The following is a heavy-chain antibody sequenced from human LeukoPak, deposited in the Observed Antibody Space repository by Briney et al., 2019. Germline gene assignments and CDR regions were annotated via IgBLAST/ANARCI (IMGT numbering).Heavy chain of an antibody. CDR2: ISGSGDTT. V-gene: IGHV3-23*01. J-gene: IGHJ4*02. CDR1: GFTFSPYY. Sequence: PGGSLRLSCAASGFTFSPYYMNWVRQAPGQGLEWVSGISGSGDTTYYADSVKGRFTISRDNSKNTLYLQMNSLRVEDTAVYYCAKGHAAHGTGFDCWGQGTLVAVSS. D-gene: IGHD1-14*01. CDR3: AKGHAAHGTGFDC.